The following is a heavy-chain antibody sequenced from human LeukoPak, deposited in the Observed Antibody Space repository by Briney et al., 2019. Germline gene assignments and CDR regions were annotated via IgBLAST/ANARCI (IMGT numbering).Heavy chain of an antibody. CDR1: GYTFTGSY. CDR3: ATLDTAMVQNDY. V-gene: IGHV1-2*02. CDR2: INPNSGGT. J-gene: IGHJ4*02. D-gene: IGHD5-18*01. Sequence: ASVKLSCKASGYTFTGSYMHWVRQAPGQRPGWMGWINPNSGGTNYAQKFQGRVTMTRDTSISPAYLELSRLRSEDTAAYYCATLDTAMVQNDYGGQGTLVAVS.